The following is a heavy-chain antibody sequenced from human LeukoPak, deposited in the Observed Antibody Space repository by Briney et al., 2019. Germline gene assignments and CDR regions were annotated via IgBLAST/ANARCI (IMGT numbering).Heavy chain of an antibody. Sequence: PGGSLRLSCTASGFTFSNAWMSWVRQAPGKGLEWVGRIKSKPAGGSTDYAAPIKGRFTISRDDSKNTLYLQVNSLKVEDTAVYYCARTRSSGYLTFDYWGQGILVTVSS. V-gene: IGHV3-15*01. CDR3: ARTRSSGYLTFDY. J-gene: IGHJ4*02. CDR1: GFTFSNAW. D-gene: IGHD3-22*01. CDR2: IKSKPAGGST.